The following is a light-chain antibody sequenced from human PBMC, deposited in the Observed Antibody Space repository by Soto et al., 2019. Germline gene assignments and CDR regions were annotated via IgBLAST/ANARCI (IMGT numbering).Light chain of an antibody. J-gene: IGKJ5*01. CDR3: QQYHNGPPFT. CDR2: GAS. Sequence: DIVMTQSPATLSVSPGERATLSCRASQSMSNNLAWYQQKPGQAPRLLIYGASTRDTGIPDRFSGSGSGTEFTLTISSLQSEDFAIYYCQQYHNGPPFTFGQGTRLEIK. V-gene: IGKV3-15*01. CDR1: QSMSNN.